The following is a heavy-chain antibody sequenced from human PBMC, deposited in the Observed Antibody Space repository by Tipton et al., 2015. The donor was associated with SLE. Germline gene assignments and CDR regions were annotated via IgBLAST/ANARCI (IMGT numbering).Heavy chain of an antibody. J-gene: IGHJ4*01. CDR3: ARAWDLGPSDH. Sequence: TLSLTCTVSGGSVSDYHWSWIRQPPGKGLEWVGYIYHTGSTNYNPSLTRRVTRSMDTSKNQFSLRLSSVTAADTAVYFCARAWDLGPSDHWGPGTLVTVS. V-gene: IGHV4-59*02. D-gene: IGHD1-26*01. CDR1: GGSVSDYH. CDR2: IYHTGST.